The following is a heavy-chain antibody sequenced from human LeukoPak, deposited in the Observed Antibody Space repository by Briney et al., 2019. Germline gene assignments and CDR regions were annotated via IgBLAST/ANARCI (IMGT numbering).Heavy chain of an antibody. Sequence: SVKVSCKASGGTFTSYSISWVRQAPGQGLEWVGRIIPILGIANYAQTFRGRVTITADKSPSTAYMELSSLRSEDTAVYYCARGEYYGPSQLFDPWGQGTLVTVSS. D-gene: IGHD3-10*01. CDR2: IIPILGIA. J-gene: IGHJ5*02. CDR3: ARGEYYGPSQLFDP. V-gene: IGHV1-69*04. CDR1: GGTFTSYS.